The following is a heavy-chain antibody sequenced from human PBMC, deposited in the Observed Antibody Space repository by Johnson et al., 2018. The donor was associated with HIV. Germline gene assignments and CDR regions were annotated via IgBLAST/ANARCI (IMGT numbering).Heavy chain of an antibody. Sequence: QEKLVESGGGVVQTGGSLRLSCAASGFTFSSYAMHWVRQAPGKGLEWVAVISYDGNNKYYADSVQGRLTISRENAKNSLYLQMNNLRDGDTVVYYCARGKGAAVGLDAFDIWGQGTMVTVSS. CDR3: ARGKGAAVGLDAFDI. CDR2: ISYDGNNK. J-gene: IGHJ3*02. CDR1: GFTFSSYA. D-gene: IGHD6-13*01. V-gene: IGHV3-30*14.